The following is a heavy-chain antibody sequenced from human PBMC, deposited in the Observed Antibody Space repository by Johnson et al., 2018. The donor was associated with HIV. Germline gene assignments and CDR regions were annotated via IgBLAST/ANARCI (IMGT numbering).Heavy chain of an antibody. J-gene: IGHJ3*02. CDR3: ARDGGAFDI. CDR2: IYRGGRT. CDR1: GFTVSSNY. Sequence: VQLVESGGGLIQPGGSLRLSCAASGFTVSSNYMTWVRQAPGKGLEWVADIYRGGRTYYADSVKGRFTISRDNSKNTLYLQMNSLGAEDTAVYYCARDGGAFDIWGQGTMVTVSS. V-gene: IGHV3-66*03. D-gene: IGHD3-16*01.